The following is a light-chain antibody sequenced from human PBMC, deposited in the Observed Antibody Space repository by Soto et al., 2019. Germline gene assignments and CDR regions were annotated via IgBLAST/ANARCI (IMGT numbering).Light chain of an antibody. V-gene: IGKV3-20*01. CDR1: QGVSSTF. Sequence: EIVLAQSPGTLSLSPGERSTLSCGASQGVSSTFLAWYQQKPGQAPGLLIYDTSTRASGVPDRFSGSGSGTEFTLTISRLEPEDFAVYYCQQYGTSPQTFGQGTKVDIK. J-gene: IGKJ1*01. CDR3: QQYGTSPQT. CDR2: DTS.